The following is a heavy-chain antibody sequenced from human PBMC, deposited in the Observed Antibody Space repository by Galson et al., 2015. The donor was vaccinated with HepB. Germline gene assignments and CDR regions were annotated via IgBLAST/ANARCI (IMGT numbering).Heavy chain of an antibody. Sequence: CAISGDSVSSNSAAWNWIRQSPSRGLEWLGRTYYRSKWYDDYAVSVKSRITINPDTSKNQFSLQLNSVTPEDTAVYYCTRDWDVGYSSVSFDYWGQGTLVTVSS. V-gene: IGHV6-1*01. D-gene: IGHD5-18*01. J-gene: IGHJ4*02. CDR1: GDSVSSNSAA. CDR2: TYYRSKWYD. CDR3: TRDWDVGYSSVSFDY.